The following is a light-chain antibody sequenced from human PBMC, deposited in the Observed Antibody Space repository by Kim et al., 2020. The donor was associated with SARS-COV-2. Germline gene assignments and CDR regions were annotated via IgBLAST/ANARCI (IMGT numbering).Light chain of an antibody. CDR3: QQYSTYSFT. CDR2: RAS. J-gene: IGKJ2*01. V-gene: IGKV1-5*03. Sequence: DIQMTQSPSTLSAFVGDRVTITCRASESINGWLAWYQQKPGKVPKLLIYRASSLESGVPSRFSGSGSGTDFTLTISSLQPDDFATYYCQQYSTYSFTFGQGTKLEI. CDR1: ESINGW.